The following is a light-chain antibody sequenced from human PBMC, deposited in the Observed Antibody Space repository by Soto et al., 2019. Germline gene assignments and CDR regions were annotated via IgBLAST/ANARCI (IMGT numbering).Light chain of an antibody. Sequence: QSALTQPPSASGSPGQSVTISCTGTSSDVGSYKFVSWYQQHPGKAPKLMMYEVSKRPSGVPDRFSGSKSGNTASLTISWLQAEDEADYYCCSYAVTSRVFGGGTKLTVL. CDR1: SSDVGSYKF. CDR2: EVS. CDR3: CSYAVTSRV. V-gene: IGLV2-8*01. J-gene: IGLJ3*02.